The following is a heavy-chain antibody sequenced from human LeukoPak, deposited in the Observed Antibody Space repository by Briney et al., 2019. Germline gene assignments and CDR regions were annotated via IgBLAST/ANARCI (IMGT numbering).Heavy chain of an antibody. D-gene: IGHD6-13*01. V-gene: IGHV4-34*01. CDR2: INHSGST. CDR1: GFTLSSYE. J-gene: IGHJ5*02. CDR3: ARQRIAAAGTTNFNWFDP. Sequence: LRLSCAASGFTLSSYEMNWVRQAPGKGLEWIGEINHSGSTNYNPSLKSRVTISVDTSKNQFSLKLSSVTAADTAVYYCARQRIAAAGTTNFNWFDPWGQGTLVTVSS.